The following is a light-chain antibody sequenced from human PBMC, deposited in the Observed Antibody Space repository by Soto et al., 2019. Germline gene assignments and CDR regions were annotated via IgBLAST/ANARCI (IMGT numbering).Light chain of an antibody. J-gene: IGKJ2*01. V-gene: IGKV3-20*01. CDR3: QQYNSSPPYT. CDR1: KSVSRSH. Sequence: EIVLTQSPGTLSLSPGEKATLSCRASKSVSRSHVAWYQQKPGQAPRLLISGASSRATGVADRFSGSGSGTDFTLTISSLEPEDFAIYYCQQYNSSPPYTFGPGTKLEIK. CDR2: GAS.